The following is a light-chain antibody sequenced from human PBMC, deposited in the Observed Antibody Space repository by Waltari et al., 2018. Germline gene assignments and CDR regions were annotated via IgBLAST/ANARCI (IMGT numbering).Light chain of an antibody. CDR3: SSSTSSTTRV. CDR1: SSAVGAYNY. Sequence: QSALTQPASVSASPGQSITISCTGTSSAVGAYNYVPWYQQHPGNTPKLIIYDVRIRPSGVSNRFSGSKSGNTASLTISGLQADDEADYYCSSSTSSTTRVFGGGTRLTVL. J-gene: IGLJ3*02. CDR2: DVR. V-gene: IGLV2-14*03.